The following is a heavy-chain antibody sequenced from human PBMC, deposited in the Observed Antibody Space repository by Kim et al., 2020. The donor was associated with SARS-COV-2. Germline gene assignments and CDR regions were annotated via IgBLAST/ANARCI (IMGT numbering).Heavy chain of an antibody. CDR1: GFTFSDYY. Sequence: GGSLRLSCAASGFTFSDYYMSWIRQAPGKGLEWVSYISSSGSTIYYADSVKGRFTISRYNAKKSLYLQMNSLRAEDTAVYYCARDRPRGTMIVVGFTFMDVWGQGTTVTVSS. CDR2: ISSSGSTI. CDR3: ARDRPRGTMIVVGFTFMDV. J-gene: IGHJ6*02. V-gene: IGHV3-11*01. D-gene: IGHD3-22*01.